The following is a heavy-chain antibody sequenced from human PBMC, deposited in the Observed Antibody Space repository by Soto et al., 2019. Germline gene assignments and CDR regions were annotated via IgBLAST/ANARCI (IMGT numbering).Heavy chain of an antibody. Sequence: PGGSLRLSCVGSGFIFSNNGMHWVRQTPGKGLEWVAFMSYDGSDTFYADSVKGRFTISRDNSKNTLFLHMSSLRAEDTAVYYCARAGIVGATVNWFDPWGQGTLVTVSS. V-gene: IGHV3-30*03. J-gene: IGHJ5*02. D-gene: IGHD1-26*01. CDR1: GFIFSNNG. CDR3: ARAGIVGATVNWFDP. CDR2: MSYDGSDT.